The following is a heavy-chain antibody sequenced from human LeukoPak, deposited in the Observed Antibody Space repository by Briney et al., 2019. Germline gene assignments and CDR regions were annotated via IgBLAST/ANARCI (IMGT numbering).Heavy chain of an antibody. V-gene: IGHV3-53*01. CDR2: IYSGGST. CDR3: ARDRQQHYYDSSGYYHDAFDI. D-gene: IGHD3-22*01. Sequence: PGGSLRLSCAASGFTVSSNYMSWVRQAPGKGLEWVSVIYSGGSTYYADSVKGRFTISRDNSKNTLYLQMNSLRAEDTAVYYCARDRQQHYYDSSGYYHDAFDIWGQGTMVTVSS. CDR1: GFTVSSNY. J-gene: IGHJ3*02.